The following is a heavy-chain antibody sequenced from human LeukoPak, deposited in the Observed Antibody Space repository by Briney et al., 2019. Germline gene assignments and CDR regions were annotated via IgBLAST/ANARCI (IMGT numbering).Heavy chain of an antibody. CDR3: AKDSYSKGDY. J-gene: IGHJ4*02. D-gene: IGHD5-18*01. Sequence: GGSLRLSCVASGFTSSSYAMSWVRQAPGKGLEWVSSISGSGGSTYYADSVKGRFTISRDNAKNSLYLQMNSLRAEDTGVYYCAKDSYSKGDYWGQGVLVTVSS. CDR1: GFTSSSYA. CDR2: ISGSGGST. V-gene: IGHV3-23*01.